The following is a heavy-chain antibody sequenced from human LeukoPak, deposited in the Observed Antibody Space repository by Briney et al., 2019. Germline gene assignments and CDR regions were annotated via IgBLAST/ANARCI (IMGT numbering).Heavy chain of an antibody. CDR2: TYYRSKWYN. D-gene: IGHD2-15*01. CDR3: ARVGPPAGYCSGGSCLTRYGMDV. J-gene: IGHJ6*02. CDR1: GDSVSSNSAA. Sequence: SQTLSLTCAISGDSVSSNSAAWNWIRQSPSRGLEWLGRTYYRSKWYNDYAVSVKSRITINPDTSKNQFSLQLNSVTPEDTAVYYCARVGPPAGYCSGGSCLTRYGMDVWGQGTTVTVSS. V-gene: IGHV6-1*01.